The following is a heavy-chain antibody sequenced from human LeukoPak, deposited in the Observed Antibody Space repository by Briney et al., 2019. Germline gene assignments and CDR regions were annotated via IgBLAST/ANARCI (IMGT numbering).Heavy chain of an antibody. V-gene: IGHV1-8*01. CDR1: GYTFTSYD. J-gene: IGHJ6*02. CDR3: ARGTHYDFWSGYHLGYSYGMDV. Sequence: ASVKVSCKASGYTFTSYDINWVRQATGQGLEWMGWMNPNSGNTGYAQKFQGRVTMTRNTSISTAYMELSSLRSEDTAVYYCARGTHYDFWSGYHLGYSYGMDVWGQGTTVTVSS. CDR2: MNPNSGNT. D-gene: IGHD3-3*01.